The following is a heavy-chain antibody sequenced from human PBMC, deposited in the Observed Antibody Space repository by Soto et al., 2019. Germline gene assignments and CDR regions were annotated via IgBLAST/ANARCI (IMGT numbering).Heavy chain of an antibody. CDR2: IDYSGLT. V-gene: IGHV4-59*01. CDR3: ARDSGSVSYSYNYFDP. D-gene: IGHD3-10*01. CDR1: AGSISSYY. J-gene: IGHJ5*02. Sequence: PSETLSLTCTVSAGSISSYYWSWNREPPGKGLEWIGYIDYSGLTKYRPSLKSRFTISVDTSKNQFSLKLSSVTASDTAVYYCARDSGSVSYSYNYFDPWGQGTLVTVAS.